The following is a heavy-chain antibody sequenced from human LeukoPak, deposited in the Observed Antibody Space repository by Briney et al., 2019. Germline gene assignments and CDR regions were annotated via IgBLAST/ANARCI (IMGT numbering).Heavy chain of an antibody. CDR1: GGSFSGYY. D-gene: IGHD5-12*01. CDR3: ARGYLWLYRKSNNWFDP. CDR2: INHSGST. J-gene: IGHJ5*02. V-gene: IGHV4-34*01. Sequence: SETLSLTCAVYGGSFSGYYWSWIRQPPGKGLEWIGEINHSGSTNYNPSLKSRVTISVDTSKNQLSLKLSSVTAADTAVYYCARGYLWLYRKSNNWFDPWGQGTLVTVSS.